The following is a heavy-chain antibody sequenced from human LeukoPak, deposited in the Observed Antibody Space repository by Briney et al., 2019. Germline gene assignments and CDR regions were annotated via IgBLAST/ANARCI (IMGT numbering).Heavy chain of an antibody. J-gene: IGHJ3*02. CDR3: ARGAFGVLLSAFDI. CDR2: IYHSGST. Sequence: SETLSLTCTVSGGSISSSSYYWGWIRQPPGKGLEWIGSIYHSGSTYYNPSLKSRVTISVDTSKDQFSLKLSSVTAADTAVYWCARGAFGVLLSAFDIWGQGTMVTVSS. V-gene: IGHV4-39*07. D-gene: IGHD3-3*01. CDR1: GGSISSSSYY.